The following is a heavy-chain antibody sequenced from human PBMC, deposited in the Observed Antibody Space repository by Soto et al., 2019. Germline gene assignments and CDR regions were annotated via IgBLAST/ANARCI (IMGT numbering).Heavy chain of an antibody. Sequence: QVQLQESGPGLVKPSQTLSLTCTVSGGSISSGDYYWSWIRHPPGKGLEWIGYIYYSGSTYYNPSLERGVTISGDTPKNQFSLNPSSVTAADTAVYYCAGDAFVYSYGLQGNYWGQGTLVTVSS. CDR1: GGSISSGDYY. J-gene: IGHJ4*02. CDR2: IYYSGST. V-gene: IGHV4-30-4*01. CDR3: AGDAFVYSYGLQGNY. D-gene: IGHD5-18*01.